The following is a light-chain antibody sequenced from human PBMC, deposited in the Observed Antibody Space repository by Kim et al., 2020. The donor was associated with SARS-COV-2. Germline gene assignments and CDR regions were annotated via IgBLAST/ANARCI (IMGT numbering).Light chain of an antibody. CDR1: QDINNY. J-gene: IGKJ2*01. CDR3: QQSYGTPYT. V-gene: IGKV1-39*01. CDR2: AAS. Sequence: SASVGDRVTITCRASQDINNYLNWYQQKPGKAPKLLITAASSLRSGVPSRFSGSGFGTDFTLTISSLQPEDFITYYCQQSYGTPYTFGQGTKLEIK.